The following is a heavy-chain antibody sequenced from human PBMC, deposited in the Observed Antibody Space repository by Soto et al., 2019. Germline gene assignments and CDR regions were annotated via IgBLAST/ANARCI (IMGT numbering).Heavy chain of an antibody. Sequence: GGSLRLSSAAPGFTFTRYSMNLVRQAPGKGLEWASSISSTTNYIYYGDSMKGRFTISRDNAKNSLYLEMNSLRAEDTAVYYCARESEDLTSNFDYWGQGTLVTVSS. V-gene: IGHV3-21*06. CDR1: GFTFTRYS. J-gene: IGHJ4*02. CDR2: ISSTTNYI. CDR3: ARESEDLTSNFDY.